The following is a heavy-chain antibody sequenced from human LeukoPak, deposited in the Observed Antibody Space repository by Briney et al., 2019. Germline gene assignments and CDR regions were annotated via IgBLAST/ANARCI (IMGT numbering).Heavy chain of an antibody. CDR2: ISYDGSNK. CDR1: GFTFSSYA. V-gene: IGHV3-30*04. CDR3: ARDPPPCYYDSSGYY. D-gene: IGHD3-22*01. Sequence: PGGSLRLSCAASGFTFSSYAMHWVRQAPGKGLERVAVISYDGSNKYYADSVKGRFTISRDNSKNTLYLQMNSLRAEDTAVYYCARDPPPCYYDSSGYYWGQGTLVTVSS. J-gene: IGHJ4*02.